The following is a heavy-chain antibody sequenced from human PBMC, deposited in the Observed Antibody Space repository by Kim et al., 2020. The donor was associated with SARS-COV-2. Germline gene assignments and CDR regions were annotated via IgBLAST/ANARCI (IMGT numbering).Heavy chain of an antibody. V-gene: IGHV4-39*01. Sequence: LQNRVTISVDTSKNQFSLKLSSVTAADTAVYYCAGHGGGGATNSWSWSDYWGQGTLVTVSS. CDR3: AGHGGGGATNSWSWSDY. J-gene: IGHJ4*02. D-gene: IGHD1-26*01.